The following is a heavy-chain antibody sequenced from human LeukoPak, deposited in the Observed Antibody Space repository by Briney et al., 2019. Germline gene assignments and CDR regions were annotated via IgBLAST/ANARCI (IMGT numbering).Heavy chain of an antibody. CDR1: GFTFSSYA. CDR3: AKGIAVAGTPFDY. Sequence: AGGSLRLSCAASGFTFSSYAVSWVRQAPGKGLEWVSAISGSGGSTYYADSVKGRFTISRDNSKNTLYLQMNSLRAEDTAVYYCAKGIAVAGTPFDYWGQGTLVTVSS. CDR2: ISGSGGST. J-gene: IGHJ4*02. D-gene: IGHD6-19*01. V-gene: IGHV3-23*01.